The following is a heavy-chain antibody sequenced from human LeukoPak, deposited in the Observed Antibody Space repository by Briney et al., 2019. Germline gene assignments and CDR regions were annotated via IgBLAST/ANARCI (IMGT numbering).Heavy chain of an antibody. J-gene: IGHJ3*02. CDR3: ARDRRHTAAPHDTFVI. V-gene: IGHV4-59*01. Sequence: SETLSLTCTVSGGTISSYYWSWIRQPPGKELEWIGYIYYSGSTNYNPSLKSGGTISIDTPRKYFSLKLCSVTEADTAMYNCARDRRHTAAPHDTFVIWGQGTMVTDS. CDR2: IYYSGST. D-gene: IGHD2-2*02. CDR1: GGTISSYY.